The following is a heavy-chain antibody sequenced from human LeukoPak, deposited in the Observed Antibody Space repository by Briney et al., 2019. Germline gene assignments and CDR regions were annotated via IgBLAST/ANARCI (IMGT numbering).Heavy chain of an antibody. J-gene: IGHJ1*01. CDR1: GFTFSSYD. CDR3: ASGGVAGEFHYSAI. D-gene: IGHD2-8*02. V-gene: IGHV3-11*03. CDR2: ISSSSSYT. Sequence: PGGSLRLSCVASGFTFSSYDMMWIRQAPGKGLEWISYISSSSSYTNYADSVKGRFTISRDNAKNSLYLQMNSLRADGTAVYYCASGGVAGEFHYSAIWGPGTLVTVSS.